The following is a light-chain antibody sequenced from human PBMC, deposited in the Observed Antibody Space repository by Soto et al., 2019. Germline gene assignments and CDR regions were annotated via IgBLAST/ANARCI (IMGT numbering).Light chain of an antibody. CDR1: HSVSSY. J-gene: IGKJ1*01. Sequence: EIVLTQSPATLSLSPGERATLSCRASHSVSSYLDWSQQKPGQAPRLLIYDASNRATGIPARFSGSGSGTDFTLTISSLEPENFAVYYCQQRSNWPPWTFGQSTKVEIK. CDR3: QQRSNWPPWT. CDR2: DAS. V-gene: IGKV3-11*01.